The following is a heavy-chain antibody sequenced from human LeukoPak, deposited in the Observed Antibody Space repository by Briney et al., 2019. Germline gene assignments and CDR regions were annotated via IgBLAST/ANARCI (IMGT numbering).Heavy chain of an antibody. CDR3: AKQWRGTGDAFDI. CDR1: RFXFSSYT. CDR2: ISGSGDST. V-gene: IGHV3-23*01. Sequence: GGSLRLSCAASRFXFSSYTMSWVRQAPGKGLEWVSIISGSGDSTYYADSVKGRFTISRDNSKNTLYLQMNSLRAEDTAVYYCAKQWRGTGDAFDIWGQGTLVTVSS. D-gene: IGHD3/OR15-3a*01. J-gene: IGHJ3*02.